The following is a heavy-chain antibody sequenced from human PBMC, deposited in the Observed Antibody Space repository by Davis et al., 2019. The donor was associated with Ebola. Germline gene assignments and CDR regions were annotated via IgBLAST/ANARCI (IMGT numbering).Heavy chain of an antibody. CDR3: AREGYLVATLPFDN. CDR1: GFSISTYT. D-gene: IGHD5-12*01. Sequence: GVSLKISCAASGFSISTYTMCWVRQAPGQGLEWVSGIYQTGKTFYYADSVRGRFTVSRDDSENTLDLQMNSLRAEDTAVYYCAREGYLVATLPFDNWGRGILVSVSS. CDR2: IYQTGKTF. J-gene: IGHJ4*02. V-gene: IGHV3-23*05.